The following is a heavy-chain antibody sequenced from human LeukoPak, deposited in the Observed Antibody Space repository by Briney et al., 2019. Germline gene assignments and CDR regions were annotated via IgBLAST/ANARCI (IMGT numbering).Heavy chain of an antibody. Sequence: ASVKVSCKGSGYTFSSYAMHWVRQAPGQRLEWMGWINAGNGDTKYSQKFQGRVTITRDTSATTAYMELSSLRSEGTAVYYCARGTGCTGGSCSYYGMDVWGQGTTVTVSS. V-gene: IGHV1-3*01. CDR3: ARGTGCTGGSCSYYGMDV. CDR2: INAGNGDT. CDR1: GYTFSSYA. D-gene: IGHD2-15*01. J-gene: IGHJ6*02.